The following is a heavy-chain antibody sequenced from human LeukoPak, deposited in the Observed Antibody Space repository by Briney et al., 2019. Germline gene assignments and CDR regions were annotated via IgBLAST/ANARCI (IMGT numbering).Heavy chain of an antibody. Sequence: ESLKISSRGSGYRFTSYWVGWLRQMAGKNLEWMGLIYPDDSDTRYSPSFQGQVTISADKSISTAYLQWSSLKASDTAMYYCARTAGHCSSTSCYAERSYYYYMDVWGKGTTVTVSS. CDR1: GYRFTSYW. CDR2: IYPDDSDT. CDR3: ARTAGHCSSTSCYAERSYYYYMDV. V-gene: IGHV5-51*01. D-gene: IGHD2-2*01. J-gene: IGHJ6*03.